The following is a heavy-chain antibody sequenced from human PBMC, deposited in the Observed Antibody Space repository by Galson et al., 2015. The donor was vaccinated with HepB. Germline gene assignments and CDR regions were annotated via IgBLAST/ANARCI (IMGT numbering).Heavy chain of an antibody. V-gene: IGHV3-9*01. CDR3: AKVYTSSWYYYGMDV. J-gene: IGHJ6*02. D-gene: IGHD6-13*01. Sequence: SLRLSCAASGFTFDDYAIHWARQAPGKGLEWVSGISWNSGSIGYADSVKGRFTISRDNAKNSLYLQTNSLRPEDTALYYCAKVYTSSWYYYGMDVWGQGTTVTVSS. CDR2: ISWNSGSI. CDR1: GFTFDDYA.